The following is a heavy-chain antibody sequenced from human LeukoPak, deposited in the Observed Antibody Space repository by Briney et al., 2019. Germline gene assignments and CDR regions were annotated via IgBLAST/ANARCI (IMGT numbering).Heavy chain of an antibody. Sequence: VASVKVSCRVSGYTFTSYYMHWVRQAPGQGLEWMGIINPSGGSTSYAQKFQGRVTMTRDMSTSTVYMELSSLRSEDTAVYYCARGGYSYGYDYWGQGTLVTVSS. CDR2: INPSGGST. V-gene: IGHV1-46*01. J-gene: IGHJ4*02. CDR3: ARGGYSYGYDY. D-gene: IGHD5-18*01. CDR1: GYTFTSYY.